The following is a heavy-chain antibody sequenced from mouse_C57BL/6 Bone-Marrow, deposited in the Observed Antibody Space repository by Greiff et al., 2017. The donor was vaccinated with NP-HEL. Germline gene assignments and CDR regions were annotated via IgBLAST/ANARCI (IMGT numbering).Heavy chain of an antibody. CDR2: IDPENGDT. CDR1: GFNIKDDY. V-gene: IGHV14-4*01. CDR3: TSYYDYEGFAY. D-gene: IGHD2-4*01. J-gene: IGHJ3*01. Sequence: VQLQQSGAELVRPGASVKLSCTASGFNIKDDYMHWVKQRPEQGLEWIGWIDPENGDTEYASKFQGKATITADTSSNTAYLQLSSLTSEDTAVYYCTSYYDYEGFAYWGQGTLVTVSA.